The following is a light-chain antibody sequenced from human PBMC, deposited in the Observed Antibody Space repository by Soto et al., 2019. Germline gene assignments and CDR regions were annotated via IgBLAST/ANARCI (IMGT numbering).Light chain of an antibody. CDR3: QQYVRPPRT. CDR2: GAS. Sequence: EIVLTQSPSNLSLSPGERATLSCRASQSIRPTYLAWYQQIPGQAPRLLSFGASSRVTGIPDRFSGSGSGTDFTLTISRLEPEDFAVYYCQQYVRPPRTFGQGTKVDIK. CDR1: QSIRPTY. V-gene: IGKV3-20*01. J-gene: IGKJ1*01.